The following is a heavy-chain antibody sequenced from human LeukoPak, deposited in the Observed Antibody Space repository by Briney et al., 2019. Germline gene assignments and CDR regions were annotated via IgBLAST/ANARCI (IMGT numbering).Heavy chain of an antibody. J-gene: IGHJ4*02. V-gene: IGHV3-21*01. CDR2: ISSSSSYI. Sequence: PGGSLRLSCAASGFTFSSYSMNWVRQAPGKGLEWVSSISSSSSYIYYADSVKGRFTVSRDNAKNSLYLQMNSLRAEDTAVYYCAREWFGELLDGYWGQGTLVTVSS. CDR3: AREWFGELLDGY. D-gene: IGHD3-10*01. CDR1: GFTFSSYS.